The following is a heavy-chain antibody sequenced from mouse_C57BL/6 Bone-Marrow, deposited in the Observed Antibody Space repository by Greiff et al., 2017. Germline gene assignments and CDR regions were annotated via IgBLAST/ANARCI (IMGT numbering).Heavy chain of an antibody. V-gene: IGHV1-54*01. Sequence: QVQLQQSGAELVRPGTSVKVSCKASGYAFTNYLIEWVKQRPGQGLEWIGVINPGSGGTNYNEKFKGKATLTADKSSSTAYMQLSSLTSEDSAVYFCARSITTVVDYWGQGTTLTVSS. CDR1: GYAFTNYL. J-gene: IGHJ2*01. CDR3: ARSITTVVDY. CDR2: INPGSGGT. D-gene: IGHD1-1*01.